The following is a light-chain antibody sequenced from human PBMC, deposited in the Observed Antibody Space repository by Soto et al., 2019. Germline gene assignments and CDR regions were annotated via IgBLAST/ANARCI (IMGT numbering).Light chain of an antibody. CDR1: QSIASTF. CDR2: AES. V-gene: IGKV3-20*01. CDR3: QQYDKSLYT. Sequence: ENVLTQSPGTLSLSPGERATLSCRASQSIASTFLAWYQQKPGQAPRLLIYAESSRATGIPDRFSGSGSGTDFTLTISRLEPEDFAVYYCQQYDKSLYTFGQGTKLEIK. J-gene: IGKJ2*01.